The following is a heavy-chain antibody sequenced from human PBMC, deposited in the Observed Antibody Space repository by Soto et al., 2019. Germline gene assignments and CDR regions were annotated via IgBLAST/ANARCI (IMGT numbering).Heavy chain of an antibody. J-gene: IGHJ4*01. CDR1: GGSINGDY. CDR3: ARASGYSYGYDDFFDN. V-gene: IGHV4-59*01. Sequence: QVQLQESGPGLVKPSETLSLTCTVSGGSINGDYWTWLRQSPTNGLEWIGYFHFSGSTKYNPSLESRLTISADTSKNQISLTLSSVTAADTAVYYCARASGYSYGYDDFFDNWGQGTLANVSS. D-gene: IGHD5-18*01. CDR2: FHFSGST.